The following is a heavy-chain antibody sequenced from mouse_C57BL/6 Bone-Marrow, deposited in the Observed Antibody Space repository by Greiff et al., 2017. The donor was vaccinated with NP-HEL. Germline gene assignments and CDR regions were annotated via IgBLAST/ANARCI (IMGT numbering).Heavy chain of an antibody. CDR2: INPSSGYT. Sequence: QVQLKESGAELARPGASVKMSCKASGYTFTSYTMHWVKQRPGQGLEWIGYINPSSGYTKYNQKFKDKATLTADKSSSTAYMQLSSLTSEDSAVYYCARGGSKSYAMDYWGQGTSVTVSS. V-gene: IGHV1-4*01. CDR3: ARGGSKSYAMDY. CDR1: GYTFTSYT. J-gene: IGHJ4*01.